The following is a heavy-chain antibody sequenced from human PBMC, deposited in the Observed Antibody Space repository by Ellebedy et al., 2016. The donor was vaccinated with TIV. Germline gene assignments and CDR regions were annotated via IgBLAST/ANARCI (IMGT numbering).Heavy chain of an antibody. D-gene: IGHD3-22*01. CDR1: GFTFRNIA. J-gene: IGHJ4*02. Sequence: GGSLRLSCAASGFTFRNIAMTWVRQAQGKGLEWVSSKSSSGVSSDYADSVRGRVTISRDNSKSTLYLQMDSLRADDSAEYYCAKLYSSGHYYVRLDYWGQGTLVTVSS. CDR2: KSSSGVSS. CDR3: AKLYSSGHYYVRLDY. V-gene: IGHV3-23*01.